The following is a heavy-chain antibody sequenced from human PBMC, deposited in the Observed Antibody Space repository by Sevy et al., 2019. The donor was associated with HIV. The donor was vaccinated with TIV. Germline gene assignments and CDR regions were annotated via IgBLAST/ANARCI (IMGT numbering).Heavy chain of an antibody. Sequence: GGSLRLSCAASGFTFSSYAMHWVRQAPGKGLEYVSAISSNGGSTYYANSVKGRFTISRDNSKKTRYLQMGSLRAEDMAVYYCARGQSAAIGVYYYYGMDVWGQGTTVTVSS. CDR1: GFTFSSYA. CDR3: ARGQSAAIGVYYYYGMDV. CDR2: ISSNGGST. V-gene: IGHV3-64*01. J-gene: IGHJ6*02. D-gene: IGHD2-2*02.